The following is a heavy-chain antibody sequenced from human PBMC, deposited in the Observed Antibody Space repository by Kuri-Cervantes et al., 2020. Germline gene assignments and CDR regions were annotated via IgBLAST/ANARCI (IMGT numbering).Heavy chain of an antibody. J-gene: IGHJ6*02. CDR1: GFTFSSYG. CDR3: ARERGGRSSGYYYYYGMDV. D-gene: IGHD3-22*01. Sequence: GESLKISCAASGFTFSSYGMHWVRQAPGKGLEWVSSISSSSSYIYYADSVKGRFTISRDNAKNSLYLQMNSLRAEDTAVYYCARERGGRSSGYYYYYGMDVWGQGTTVTVSS. CDR2: ISSSSSYI. V-gene: IGHV3-21*01.